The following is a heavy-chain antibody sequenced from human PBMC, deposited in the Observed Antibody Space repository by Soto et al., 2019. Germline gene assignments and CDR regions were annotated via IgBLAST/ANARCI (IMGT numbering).Heavy chain of an antibody. D-gene: IGHD3-10*01. CDR2: FRTSGDGGTT. Sequence: PGGSMRLSCAASGLTFNSYSMSWVRQAPGKGLEWVSGFRTSGDGGTTYYADSVKGRFTISRDNSKNMLFLQMNSLRAEDTAIYYCAKKVNSGPGSQYFDYWGQGTLVTVSS. CDR3: AKKVNSGPGSQYFDY. V-gene: IGHV3-23*01. J-gene: IGHJ4*02. CDR1: GLTFNSYS.